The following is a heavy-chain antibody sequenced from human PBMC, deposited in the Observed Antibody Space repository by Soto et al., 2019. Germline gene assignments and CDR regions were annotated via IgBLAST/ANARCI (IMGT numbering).Heavy chain of an antibody. Sequence: QAPGQSLEWMGRINAGNGNTQYAQNFQGRVTFTSDPSASTAFMELTNLRLEDRAMYYCSSDYGSNWRLWRQGTLVSVSS. CDR3: SSDYGSNWRL. D-gene: IGHD6-19*01. J-gene: IGHJ4*02. V-gene: IGHV1-3*01. CDR2: INAGNGNT.